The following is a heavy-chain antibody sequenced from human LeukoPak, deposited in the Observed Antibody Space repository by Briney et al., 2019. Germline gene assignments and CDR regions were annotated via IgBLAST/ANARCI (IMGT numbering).Heavy chain of an antibody. J-gene: IGHJ3*02. V-gene: IGHV3-33*01. Sequence: PGGSLRLSCAASGFTFSSNGMHWVRQAPGKGLEWVAIIWYDGSNKYYADSVKGRFTISRDNSKNSLSLQMNSLRAEDTAVYYCARDTYDILTGYYKWAFDIWGQGTMVTVSS. D-gene: IGHD3-9*01. CDR1: GFTFSSNG. CDR3: ARDTYDILTGYYKWAFDI. CDR2: IWYDGSNK.